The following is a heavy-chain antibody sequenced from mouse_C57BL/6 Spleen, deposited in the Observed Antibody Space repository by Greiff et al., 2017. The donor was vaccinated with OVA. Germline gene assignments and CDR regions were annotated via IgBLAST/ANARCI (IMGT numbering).Heavy chain of an antibody. CDR2: IWSGGST. CDR3: ARQGGGNPEGFAY. CDR1: GFSLTSYG. Sequence: QVQLQQSGPGLVQPSQSLSITCTVSGFSLTSYGVHWVRQSPGKGLEWLGVIWSGGSTDYNAAFISRLSISKDNSKSQVFFKMNSLQADDTAIYYCARQGGGNPEGFAYWGQGTLVTVSA. J-gene: IGHJ3*01. V-gene: IGHV2-2*01. D-gene: IGHD2-1*01.